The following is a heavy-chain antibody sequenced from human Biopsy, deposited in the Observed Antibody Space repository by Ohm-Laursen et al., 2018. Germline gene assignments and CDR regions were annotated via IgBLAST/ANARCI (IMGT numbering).Heavy chain of an antibody. CDR1: GASFSDFY. CDR2: INHRGAT. V-gene: IGHV4-34*01. Sequence: SHTLSLTSAAYGASFSDFYWSWIRPTPGKGLEWIGEINHRGATNYNPSLKSRVTRSVDASKDQFSLSRTSATAAETAMYYCVRGTITVFGFLIMRPGRGWFDPWGQGTPVTVSS. J-gene: IGHJ5*02. D-gene: IGHD3-3*01. CDR3: VRGTITVFGFLIMRPGRGWFDP.